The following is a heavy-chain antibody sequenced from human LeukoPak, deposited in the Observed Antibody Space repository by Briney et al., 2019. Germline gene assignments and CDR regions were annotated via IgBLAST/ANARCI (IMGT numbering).Heavy chain of an antibody. D-gene: IGHD2-2*01. CDR2: IIPIFGTA. Sequence: SVKVSCKASGGTFSSYAISWVWQAPGQGLEWMGGIIPIFGTANYAQKFQGRVTITADESTSTAYMELSSLRSEDTAVYYCARGIGGYCSSTSCPEDWGQGTLVTVSS. CDR3: ARGIGGYCSSTSCPED. V-gene: IGHV1-69*13. CDR1: GGTFSSYA. J-gene: IGHJ4*02.